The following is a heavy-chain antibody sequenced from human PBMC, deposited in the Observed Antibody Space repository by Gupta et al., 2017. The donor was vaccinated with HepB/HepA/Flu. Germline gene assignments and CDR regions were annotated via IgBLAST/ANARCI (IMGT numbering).Heavy chain of an antibody. Sequence: GLEWIGEINHSGSTNYNPSLKSRVTISVDTSKNQFSLKLSSVTAADTAVYYCARGGISMGYWGQGTLVTVSS. D-gene: IGHD2/OR15-2a*01. V-gene: IGHV4-34*01. CDR2: INHSGST. J-gene: IGHJ4*02. CDR3: ARGGISMGY.